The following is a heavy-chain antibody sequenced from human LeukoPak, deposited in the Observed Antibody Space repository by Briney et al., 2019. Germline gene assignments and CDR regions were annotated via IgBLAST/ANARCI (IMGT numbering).Heavy chain of an antibody. CDR1: GGSFSGYY. J-gene: IGHJ4*02. V-gene: IGHV4-34*01. CDR3: ARGRYRVYLDY. Sequence: SETLSLTXAVYGGSFSGYYWSWIRQPPGKGMEWIGEINHSGSTNYNPSLKSRVTISVDTSKNQFSLKLSSVTAADTAVYYCARGRYRVYLDYWGQGTLVTVSS. D-gene: IGHD3-16*02. CDR2: INHSGST.